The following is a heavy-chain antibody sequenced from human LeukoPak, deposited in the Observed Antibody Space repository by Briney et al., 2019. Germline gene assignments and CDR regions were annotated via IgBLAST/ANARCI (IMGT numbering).Heavy chain of an antibody. D-gene: IGHD3-10*01. Sequence: GGSLRLSCAASGFTFSDYYMSWIRQAPGKGLERVSYISSSSSYTNYADSVKGRFTISRDNAKNSLYLQMNSLRAEDTAVYYCARDGTYYYGSGVGYWGQGTLVTVSS. V-gene: IGHV3-11*06. CDR1: GFTFSDYY. CDR3: ARDGTYYYGSGVGY. J-gene: IGHJ4*02. CDR2: ISSSSSYT.